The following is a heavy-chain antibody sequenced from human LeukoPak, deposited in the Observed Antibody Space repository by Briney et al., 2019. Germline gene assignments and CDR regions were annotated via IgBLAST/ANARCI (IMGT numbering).Heavy chain of an antibody. CDR2: ISSSSSYI. J-gene: IGHJ4*02. V-gene: IGHV3-21*01. D-gene: IGHD5-24*01. CDR1: GFTFSSYS. CDR3: ARNLQRYKVFDY. Sequence: PGGSLRLSCAASGFTFSSYSMNWVRQAPGKGLEWVSSISSSSSYIYYADSVKGRFTISRDNAKNSLYLQINSLRAEDTAVYYCARNLQRYKVFDYWGQGTLVTVSS.